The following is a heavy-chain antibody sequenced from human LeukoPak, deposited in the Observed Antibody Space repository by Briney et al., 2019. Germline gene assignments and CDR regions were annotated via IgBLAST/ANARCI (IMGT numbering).Heavy chain of an antibody. J-gene: IGHJ6*03. V-gene: IGHV3-7*01. CDR1: EFTFFTYS. CDR3: ARGPYCSSTSCYYYYYYMDV. D-gene: IGHD2-2*01. CDR2: IKQDGSEK. Sequence: GGSLRLSCAASEFTFFTYSMNWVRQAPGKGLEWVANIKQDGSEKYYVDSVKGRFTISRDNAKKSLYLQMNSLRAEDTAVYYCARGPYCSSTSCYYYYYYMDVWGKGTTVTVSS.